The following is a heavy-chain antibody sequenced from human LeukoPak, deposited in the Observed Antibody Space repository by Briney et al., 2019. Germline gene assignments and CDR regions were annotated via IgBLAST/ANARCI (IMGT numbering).Heavy chain of an antibody. V-gene: IGHV4-61*02. CDR2: MYTSGST. J-gene: IGHJ4*02. D-gene: IGHD6-6*01. Sequence: SQTLSLTCTVPAGSITSGSYDWLLIRQRAGKVAQWIGRMYTSGSTNYNPPLKSRVTISVDTSKNQFSLKLSSVTAADTAVYYCARGLDPYSSCGYWGQGTLVTVSS. CDR3: ARGLDPYSSCGY. CDR1: AGSITSGSYD.